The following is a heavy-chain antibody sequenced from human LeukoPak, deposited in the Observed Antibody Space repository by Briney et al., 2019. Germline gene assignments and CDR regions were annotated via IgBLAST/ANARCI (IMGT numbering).Heavy chain of an antibody. J-gene: IGHJ1*01. Sequence: GGSLRLSCAASGFTISSNYMSWVCQARGKGLEWVSVIYSGGSTYYADSVKGRFTISRDNSKNTLYLQMNSLRAEDTAVYYCATGGDAGYFQHWGQGTLVTVSS. CDR1: GFTISSNY. V-gene: IGHV3-53*01. CDR2: IYSGGST. D-gene: IGHD2-21*02. CDR3: ATGGDAGYFQH.